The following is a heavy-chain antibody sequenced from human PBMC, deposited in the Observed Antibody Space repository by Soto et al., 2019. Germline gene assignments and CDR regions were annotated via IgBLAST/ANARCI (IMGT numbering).Heavy chain of an antibody. CDR2: ISGNGGST. Sequence: GGSLRLSCAASGFTFSSYAMNWVRQAPGKGLEYVSVISGNGGSTYYANSVKGRFTIFRDNFKNLLYLQMGSLRAEDMAVYYCARRGYGLYFDYWGQGTLVTVSS. CDR1: GFTFSSYA. V-gene: IGHV3-64*01. D-gene: IGHD3-10*01. CDR3: ARRGYGLYFDY. J-gene: IGHJ4*02.